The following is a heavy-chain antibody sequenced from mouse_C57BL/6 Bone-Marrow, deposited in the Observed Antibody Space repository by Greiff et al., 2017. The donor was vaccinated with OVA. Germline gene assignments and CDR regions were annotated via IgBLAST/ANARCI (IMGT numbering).Heavy chain of an antibody. D-gene: IGHD1-1*01. CDR1: GFSFNTYA. CDR3: VEEVYYYGSRAMDY. V-gene: IGHV10-1*01. Sequence: EVQLVESGGGLVQPKGSLKLSCAASGFSFNTYAMNWVRQAPGKGLEWVARIRSKSNNYATYYADSVKDRFTISRDDSESMLYLQMNNLKTEDTAMYYCVEEVYYYGSRAMDYWGQGTSVTVSS. CDR2: IRSKSNNYAT. J-gene: IGHJ4*01.